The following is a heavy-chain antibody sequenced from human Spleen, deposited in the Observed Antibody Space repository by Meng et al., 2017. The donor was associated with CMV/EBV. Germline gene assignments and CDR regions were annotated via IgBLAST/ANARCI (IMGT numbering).Heavy chain of an antibody. CDR1: GYTFTSYG. CDR3: ARDSALFDY. V-gene: IGHV1-18*01. Sequence: ASVKVSCKASGYTFTSYGITWVRQAPGQGLEWMGWIRAYNGDTNYAQKFQGRVTMTKDTSTNTAYMELKSLRSDDTAVYYCARDSALFDYWGQGTLVTVSS. CDR2: IRAYNGDT. J-gene: IGHJ4*02.